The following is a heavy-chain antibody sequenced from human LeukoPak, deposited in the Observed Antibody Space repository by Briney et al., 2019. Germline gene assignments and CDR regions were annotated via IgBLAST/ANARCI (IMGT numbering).Heavy chain of an antibody. J-gene: IGHJ4*02. CDR2: INPNSGGT. D-gene: IGHD6-13*01. Sequence: ASVKVSCKASGYTFTGYYTHWVRQAPGQGLEWMGWINPNSGGTNYAQKFQGRVTMTRDTSISTAYMELSRLRSDDTAVYYCARGTSGYSSSWYSYWGQGTLVTVSS. CDR3: ARGTSGYSSSWYSY. V-gene: IGHV1-2*02. CDR1: GYTFTGYY.